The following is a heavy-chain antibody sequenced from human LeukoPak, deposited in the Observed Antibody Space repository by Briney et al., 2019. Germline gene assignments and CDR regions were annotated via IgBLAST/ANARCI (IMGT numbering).Heavy chain of an antibody. D-gene: IGHD6-6*01. V-gene: IGHV4-59*08. CDR1: GGSLSNYY. Sequence: SQTLSLTCSVSGGSLSNYYWSWIRQPPGKGLGWIGYVYYSGSTNYNPSLKSRVTMFEDKSKNQFSLRLYSVTVADTAVYYCARHFAYSSSSYFDYWGQGSLVTVPS. CDR2: VYYSGST. J-gene: IGHJ4*02. CDR3: ARHFAYSSSSYFDY.